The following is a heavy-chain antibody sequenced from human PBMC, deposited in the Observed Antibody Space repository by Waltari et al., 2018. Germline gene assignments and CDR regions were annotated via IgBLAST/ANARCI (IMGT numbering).Heavy chain of an antibody. CDR1: GGTFSSYA. V-gene: IGHV1-69*13. Sequence: QVQLVQSGAEVKKPGSSVKVSCKASGGTFSSYASRWVRQAPGQGLEWMGGISPIFGTANDAQKFQGRVTITADESTSTAYMELSSLRSEETAVYYCAREARTIFGQNWFDPWGQGTLVTVSS. CDR3: AREARTIFGQNWFDP. D-gene: IGHD3-3*01. J-gene: IGHJ5*02. CDR2: ISPIFGTA.